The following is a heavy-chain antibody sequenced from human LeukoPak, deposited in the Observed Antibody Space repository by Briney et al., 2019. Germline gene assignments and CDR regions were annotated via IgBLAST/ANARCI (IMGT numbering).Heavy chain of an antibody. Sequence: SETLSLTCTVSGGSISSYYWSWVRQPPGKGLEWVGYIYYTGSTNYNPSLKSRVTISVDTSKNQFSLKLSSVTAADTAVYYCARSWNDILPLDYWGQGTLVTVSS. CDR2: IYYTGST. D-gene: IGHD1-1*01. CDR3: ARSWNDILPLDY. CDR1: GGSISSYY. V-gene: IGHV4-59*01. J-gene: IGHJ4*02.